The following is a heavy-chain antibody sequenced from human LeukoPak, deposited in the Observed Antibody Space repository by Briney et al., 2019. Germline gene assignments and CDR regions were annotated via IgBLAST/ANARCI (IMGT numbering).Heavy chain of an antibody. J-gene: IGHJ4*02. D-gene: IGHD4-17*01. CDR1: GFTFSNYA. V-gene: IGHV3-64*01. Sequence: GGSLRLSCAASGFTFSNYAMHWVRQAPGKGLEYVSAISSNGGSTYYANSVKGRFTISRDNSKNTLYLQMGSLRADDMAVYYCARAPTVTTANYFDYWGQGTLVTVSS. CDR3: ARAPTVTTANYFDY. CDR2: ISSNGGST.